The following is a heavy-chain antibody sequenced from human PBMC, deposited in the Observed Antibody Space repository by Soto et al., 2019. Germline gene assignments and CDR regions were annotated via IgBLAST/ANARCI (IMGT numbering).Heavy chain of an antibody. J-gene: IGHJ4*02. CDR3: ASPRYSSSLYYFDY. D-gene: IGHD6-6*01. Sequence: SETLSLTCTVSGGSISSSSYYWGWIRQPPGKGLEWIGSIYYIGSTYYNPSLKSRVTISVDTSKNQFSLKLRSVAAADTAVYYCASPRYSSSLYYFDYWGQGTLVTVSS. CDR2: IYYIGST. V-gene: IGHV4-39*01. CDR1: GGSISSSSYY.